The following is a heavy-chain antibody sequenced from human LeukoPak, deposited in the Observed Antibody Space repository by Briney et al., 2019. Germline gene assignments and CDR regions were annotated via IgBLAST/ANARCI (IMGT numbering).Heavy chain of an antibody. Sequence: GGSLRLSCAASGFSFSSYAMSWVRQAPGKGLEWVSAISGSGGSTYYADSVKGRFTISRDNSKNTLYLQMNSLRAEDTAVYYCAKGRSFWADPTIDYWGHGTPVTVSS. V-gene: IGHV3-23*01. CDR1: GFSFSSYA. J-gene: IGHJ4*01. CDR2: ISGSGGST. D-gene: IGHD3-16*01. CDR3: AKGRSFWADPTIDY.